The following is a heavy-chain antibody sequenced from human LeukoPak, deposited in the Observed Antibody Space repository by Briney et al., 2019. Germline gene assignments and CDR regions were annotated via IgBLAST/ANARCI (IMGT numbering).Heavy chain of an antibody. J-gene: IGHJ6*02. Sequence: SVKVSCKASGGTFSSYAISWVRQAPGQGLEWMGGIIPIFGTANYAQKFQGRVTITADESTSTAYMELSSLRSEDTAVYYCARDQDIVVVPAAITTSYYYYGMDVWGQGTTVTVSS. CDR1: GGTFSSYA. V-gene: IGHV1-69*13. CDR2: IIPIFGTA. D-gene: IGHD2-2*02. CDR3: ARDQDIVVVPAAITTSYYYYGMDV.